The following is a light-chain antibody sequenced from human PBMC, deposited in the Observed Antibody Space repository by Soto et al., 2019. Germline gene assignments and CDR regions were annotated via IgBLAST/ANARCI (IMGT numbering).Light chain of an antibody. V-gene: IGLV1-40*01. CDR2: GNS. J-gene: IGLJ2*01. CDR3: QSYDSSLSGSEV. Sequence: QSVLTQPPSVSGAPGQRVTISCTGSSSNIGAGYDVHWYQQLPGTAPNLLIYGNSNRPPVVPDRFSGAKSGTSASLAITGLQAEDEADYYCQSYDSSLSGSEVFGGGTKLTVL. CDR1: SSNIGAGYD.